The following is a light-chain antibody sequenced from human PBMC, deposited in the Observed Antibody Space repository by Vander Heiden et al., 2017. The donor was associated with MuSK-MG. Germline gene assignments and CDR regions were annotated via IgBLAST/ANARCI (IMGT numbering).Light chain of an antibody. Sequence: EIVLTQFPATLSLSPGERATLSCRASQSILDRFVWYQQKPGRAPRLLIYDAASRGTGGPARFSGGGCGTDFTLTISSREPEDFVVYFCQQHYGSPPLTFGGGTKVEI. CDR3: QQHYGSPPLT. CDR1: QSILDR. J-gene: IGKJ4*01. V-gene: IGKV3-11*01. CDR2: DAA.